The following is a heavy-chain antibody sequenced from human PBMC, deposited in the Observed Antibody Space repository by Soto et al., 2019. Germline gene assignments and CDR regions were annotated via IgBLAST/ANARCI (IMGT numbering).Heavy chain of an antibody. J-gene: IGHJ3*02. CDR2: ISPYNGRT. V-gene: IGHV1-18*01. D-gene: IGHD2-21*01. CDR1: GYSFTSKS. CDR3: ARDRYGGNCCDAFDT. Sequence: QAQLEQSGAEVKKPGASVTISCKASGYSFTSKSLIWVRQAPGHGLEWLGWISPYNGRTEYADHVQGRVTMTRDTSTSTAHMELRSLRSDDTAVYYCARDRYGGNCCDAFDTWGQGTMVTVSS.